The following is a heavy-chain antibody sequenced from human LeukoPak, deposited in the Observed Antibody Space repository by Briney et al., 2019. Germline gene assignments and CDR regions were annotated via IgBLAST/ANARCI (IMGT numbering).Heavy chain of an antibody. CDR2: ISYTGST. CDR3: ARYSTSWHYFDY. Sequence: SETLSLTCTVSGGSISSYYWSWIRQPPGKGLEWIGYISYTGSTNYNPSLKSRVPISVDTSKNQFSLRLTSVTAADTAVYYCARYSTSWHYFDYWGQGTPVTVSS. V-gene: IGHV4-59*08. J-gene: IGHJ4*02. CDR1: GGSISSYY. D-gene: IGHD6-13*01.